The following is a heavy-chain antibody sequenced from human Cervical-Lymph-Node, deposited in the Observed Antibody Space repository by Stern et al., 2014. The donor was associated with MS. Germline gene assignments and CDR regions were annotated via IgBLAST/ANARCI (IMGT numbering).Heavy chain of an antibody. CDR1: GDTFSNYD. CDR3: ALRRSYYVF. D-gene: IGHD4-11*01. V-gene: IGHV1-69*01. Sequence: VQLVESGSEVKKPGSSVKVSCKPSGDTFSNYDLSWVRLAPGQGLEWVGGLIPFYGATRYGRKFQGRVTITPEESTGTAFMELTNLTSDDTAIYYCALRRSYYVFWGQGTLITVSS. CDR2: LIPFYGAT. J-gene: IGHJ4*02.